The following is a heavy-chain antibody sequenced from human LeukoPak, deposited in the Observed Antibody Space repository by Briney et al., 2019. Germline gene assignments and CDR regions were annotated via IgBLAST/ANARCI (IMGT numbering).Heavy chain of an antibody. V-gene: IGHV5-51*01. CDR3: ARRARITIFGVSNDAFDI. CDR1: GYSFTSYW. D-gene: IGHD3-3*01. Sequence: GESLKISCKGSGYSFTSYWIGWVRQVPGKGLEWMGIIYPGDSDTRYSPSFQGQVTISADKSISTAYLQWSSLKASDTAMYYCARRARITIFGVSNDAFDIWGQGTMVTVSS. CDR2: IYPGDSDT. J-gene: IGHJ3*02.